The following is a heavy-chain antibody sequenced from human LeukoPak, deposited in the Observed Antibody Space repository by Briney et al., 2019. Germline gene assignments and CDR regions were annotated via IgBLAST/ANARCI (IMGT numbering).Heavy chain of an antibody. Sequence: GGSLRLTCAASGFTFSSHAMSWVRQAPGKGLEWVSAISGSGINTYYADSVKGRFTISRDNSKNTLYLQMNSLRAEDSAVYYCPKRYCSGGNCHFYFYYGMDVWGQGTAVTVSS. CDR1: GFTFSSHA. V-gene: IGHV3-23*01. J-gene: IGHJ6*02. D-gene: IGHD2-15*01. CDR2: ISGSGINT. CDR3: PKRYCSGGNCHFYFYYGMDV.